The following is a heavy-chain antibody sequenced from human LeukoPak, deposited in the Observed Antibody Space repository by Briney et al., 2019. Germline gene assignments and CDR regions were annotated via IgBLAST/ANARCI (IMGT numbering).Heavy chain of an antibody. CDR3: ARLGDSSGGYYMDV. V-gene: IGHV4-38-2*02. D-gene: IGHD3-22*01. Sequence: SETLSLTCTVSGYSISSGYYWGWIRQPPGKGLEWIGSIYHSGSTYYNPSLKSRITISVDTSKNQFSLKLSSVTAADTAVYYCARLGDSSGGYYMDVWGKGTTVTVSS. CDR1: GYSISSGYY. J-gene: IGHJ6*03. CDR2: IYHSGST.